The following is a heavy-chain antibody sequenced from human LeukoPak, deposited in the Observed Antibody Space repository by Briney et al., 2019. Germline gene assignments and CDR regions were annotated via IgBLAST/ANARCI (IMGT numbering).Heavy chain of an antibody. CDR1: GFTFSSYA. CDR3: AKELVGSCFDS. Sequence: GGSLRLSCAASGFTFSSYAMSWVRQAPGKGLEWVSTVSGSGSSTYYADSVKGRFTISRDNSKNTLYLQMNSLRAEDTAVYYCAKELVGSCFDSRGQGTLVTVSS. V-gene: IGHV3-23*01. CDR2: VSGSGSST. J-gene: IGHJ4*02. D-gene: IGHD2-15*01.